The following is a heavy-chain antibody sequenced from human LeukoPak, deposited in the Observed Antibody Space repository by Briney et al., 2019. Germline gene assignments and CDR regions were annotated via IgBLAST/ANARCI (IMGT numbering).Heavy chain of an antibody. CDR3: ARVDYGGNYFDY. V-gene: IGHV3-48*04. J-gene: IGHJ4*02. Sequence: GGSLRLSCAASGFTFSSYSMNWVRQAPGKGLEWVSYISSSSTIYYADSVKGRFTISRDNAKNSLYLQMNSLRAEDTAVYYCARVDYGGNYFDYWGQGTLVTVSS. CDR2: ISSSSTI. CDR1: GFTFSSYS. D-gene: IGHD4-23*01.